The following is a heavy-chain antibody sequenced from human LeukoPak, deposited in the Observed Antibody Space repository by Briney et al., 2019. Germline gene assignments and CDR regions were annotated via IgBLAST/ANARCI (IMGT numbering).Heavy chain of an antibody. J-gene: IGHJ3*02. V-gene: IGHV3-23*01. CDR3: AKSIMITFGGVIALGDAFDI. CDR1: GFTFSSYA. Sequence: GGSLRLSCAASGFTFSSYAMSWVRQAPGKGLEWVSAISGSGGSTYYADSVKGRFTISRDNSKNTLYLQMNSLRAEDTAVYYCAKSIMITFGGVIALGDAFDIWGQRTMVTVSS. D-gene: IGHD3-16*02. CDR2: ISGSGGST.